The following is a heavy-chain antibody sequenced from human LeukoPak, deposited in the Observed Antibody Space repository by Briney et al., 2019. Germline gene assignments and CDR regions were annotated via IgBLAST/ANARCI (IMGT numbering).Heavy chain of an antibody. CDR3: AKVPYYYDSSGYFDY. CDR2: IRYDGSNK. V-gene: IGHV3-30*02. Sequence: GGSLRLSCSAAGITFSSYGMRWVRQAPGKGLEWVAFIRYDGSNKYYADSVKGRFTISRDNSKNTLYLQMNSLRAEDTAVYYCAKVPYYYDSSGYFDYWGQGTLVTVSS. J-gene: IGHJ4*02. D-gene: IGHD3-22*01. CDR1: GITFSSYG.